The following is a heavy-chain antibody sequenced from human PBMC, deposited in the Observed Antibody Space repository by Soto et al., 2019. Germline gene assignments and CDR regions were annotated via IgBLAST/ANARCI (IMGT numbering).Heavy chain of an antibody. CDR2: VTSSASST. CDR3: AKGGAVLLDPFDV. D-gene: IGHD1-26*01. J-gene: IGHJ3*01. V-gene: IGHV3-23*01. CDR1: GFTFSSFA. Sequence: GQLLESGGGMVQPGGSLRLSCAASGFTFSSFAMNWVRLPPGRGLAWVAAVTSSASSTHYADSVKGRFTISRDNSKNTLYLQMNSLRADDTAVYYCAKGGAVLLDPFDVWGQGTMVTVSS.